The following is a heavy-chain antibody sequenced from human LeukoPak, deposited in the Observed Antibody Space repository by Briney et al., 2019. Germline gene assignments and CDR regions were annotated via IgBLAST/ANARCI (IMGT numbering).Heavy chain of an antibody. J-gene: IGHJ5*02. Sequence: PSETLSLTCTVSGGSISSYYWSWLRQPPGKGLEWIGYIYYSGSTNYNPSLKSRVTISVDTSKNQFSLKLSSVTAADTAVYYCARAQGGYCSSTSCYWFPITFDPWGQGTLVTVSS. D-gene: IGHD2-2*01. V-gene: IGHV4-59*01. CDR1: GGSISSYY. CDR2: IYYSGST. CDR3: ARAQGGYCSSTSCYWFPITFDP.